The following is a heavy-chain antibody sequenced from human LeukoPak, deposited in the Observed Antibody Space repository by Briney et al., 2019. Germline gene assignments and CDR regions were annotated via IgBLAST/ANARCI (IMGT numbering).Heavy chain of an antibody. V-gene: IGHV4-59*01. J-gene: IGHJ5*02. CDR2: IYYSGST. CDR3: ARGPNWFDP. CDR1: GGSTSSYY. Sequence: SETLSLTCTVSGGSTSSYYWSWIRQPPGKGLEWIGYIYYSGSTNYNPSLKSRVTISVDTSENQFSLKLSSVTAADTAVYYCARGPNWFDPWGQGTLVTVSS.